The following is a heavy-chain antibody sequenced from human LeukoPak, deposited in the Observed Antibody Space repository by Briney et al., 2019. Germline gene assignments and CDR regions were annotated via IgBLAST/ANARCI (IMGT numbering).Heavy chain of an antibody. V-gene: IGHV3-11*04. J-gene: IGHJ4*02. Sequence: PGGSLRLSCAASGFTFSDYYMSWIRQAPGKGLEWVSYISSSGSTIYYADSVKGRFTISRDNAKNSLYLQMNSLRAEDTAVYYCARDKSGSWVPNYFDYWGQGTLVTVSS. CDR3: ARDKSGSWVPNYFDY. CDR1: GFTFSDYY. CDR2: ISSSGSTI. D-gene: IGHD6-13*01.